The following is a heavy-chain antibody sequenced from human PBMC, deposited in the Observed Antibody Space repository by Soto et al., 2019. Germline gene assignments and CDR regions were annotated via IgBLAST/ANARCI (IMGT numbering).Heavy chain of an antibody. Sequence: GGSLRLSCAASGFAFSSYGMHWVRQAPGKGLEWVAVISYDGSNKYYADSVKGRFTISRDNSKNTLYLQMNSLRAEDTAVYYCAKEATYVGGVDYYYSMDVWGKGTTVTVSS. CDR2: ISYDGSNK. D-gene: IGHD1-26*01. J-gene: IGHJ6*03. CDR3: AKEATYVGGVDYYYSMDV. V-gene: IGHV3-30*18. CDR1: GFAFSSYG.